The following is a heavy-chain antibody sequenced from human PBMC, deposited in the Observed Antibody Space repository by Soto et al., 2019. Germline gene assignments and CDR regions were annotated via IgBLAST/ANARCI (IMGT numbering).Heavy chain of an antibody. CDR1: GGTFSSYA. D-gene: IGHD2-15*01. J-gene: IGHJ6*02. CDR2: IIPIFGTA. V-gene: IGHV1-69*01. Sequence: QVQLVQSGAEVKKPGSSVKVSCKASGGTFSSYAISWVRQAPGQGLEWMGGIIPIFGTANYAQKFQGRVPITADESTSTAYMELSSLRSEDTAVYYCARAPPPDCSGGSCYSFYYGMDVWGQGTTVTVSS. CDR3: ARAPPPDCSGGSCYSFYYGMDV.